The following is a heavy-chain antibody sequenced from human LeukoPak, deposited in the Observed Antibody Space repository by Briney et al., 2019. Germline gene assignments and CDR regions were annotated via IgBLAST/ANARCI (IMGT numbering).Heavy chain of an antibody. Sequence: GGSLRLSCAASGFTFSSYGMHWVRQAPGKGLEWVAIIGYDGSNKYYADSVKGRFTISRDNSKNTLFVQMNSLGAEDTAVYYCARDRGSYFDYWGQGTLVTVSS. CDR2: IGYDGSNK. D-gene: IGHD3-16*01. CDR1: GFTFSSYG. CDR3: ARDRGSYFDY. V-gene: IGHV3-33*01. J-gene: IGHJ4*02.